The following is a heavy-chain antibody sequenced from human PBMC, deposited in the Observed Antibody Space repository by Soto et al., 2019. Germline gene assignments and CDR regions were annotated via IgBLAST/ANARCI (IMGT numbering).Heavy chain of an antibody. J-gene: IGHJ3*02. D-gene: IGHD3-22*01. CDR2: ISAYNGHT. Sequence: QVQLVQSGAEVTKPEASVKVSVKPSGYTFTSNGISWVRQAPGQGLEWMGWISAYNGHTNYAQKLQGRVTMTTDTSTRTAYMELRSMRSDDRAVYYCASSGPWVVVNKLDAFDIWGQGTMVAVSS. V-gene: IGHV1-18*01. CDR1: GYTFTSNG. CDR3: ASSGPWVVVNKLDAFDI.